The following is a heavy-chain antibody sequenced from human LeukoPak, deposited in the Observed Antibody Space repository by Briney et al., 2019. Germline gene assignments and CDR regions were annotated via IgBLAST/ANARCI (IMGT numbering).Heavy chain of an antibody. CDR1: GFTFGADA. V-gene: IGHV3-23*01. D-gene: IGHD2-8*01. CDR3: ARHFVTKLEN. J-gene: IGHJ4*02. Sequence: TGGSLRLSCAASGFTFGADAMSWVRQAPGKGLEWVSGITAGGDVTYYTESVKGRFTISRDNSKDTVDLQMNSLTAEDTAVYYCARHFVTKLENWGQGTLVTVSS. CDR2: ITAGGDVT.